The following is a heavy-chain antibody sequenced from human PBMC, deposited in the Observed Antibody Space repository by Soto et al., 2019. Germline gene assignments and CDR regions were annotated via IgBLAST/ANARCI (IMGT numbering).Heavy chain of an antibody. CDR3: ARVIITATGTSGFDS. CDR2: VYYSESA. Sequence: QVQLQESGPGLVTPSQTLSLTCTVSGGSIRSSDYYWSWLRQPPGKGLEWIGYVYYSESAYYNPSLQSRGFISIDTSKNQFSLTLSSVTAADTAVYYCARVIITATGTSGFDSWGQGTLVTVSS. J-gene: IGHJ4*02. V-gene: IGHV4-30-4*01. D-gene: IGHD6-13*01. CDR1: GGSIRSSDYY.